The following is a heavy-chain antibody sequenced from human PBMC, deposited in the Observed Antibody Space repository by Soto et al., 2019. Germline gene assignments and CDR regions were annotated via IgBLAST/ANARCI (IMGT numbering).Heavy chain of an antibody. V-gene: IGHV1-3*01. Sequence: ASVKVSCKASGYTFTSYVMHWVRQAPGQRPEWMGWINGGNENTKYSEKFQGRVTITRDTSASTVYMELSSLGSEDTAVYYCARDSAASVLGTSAYNHYGMDVWGQGTTVTVSS. J-gene: IGHJ6*02. CDR3: ARDSAASVLGTSAYNHYGMDV. CDR1: GYTFTSYV. D-gene: IGHD6-25*01. CDR2: INGGNENT.